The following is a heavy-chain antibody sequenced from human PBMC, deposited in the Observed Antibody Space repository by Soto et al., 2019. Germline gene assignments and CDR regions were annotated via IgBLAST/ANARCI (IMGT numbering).Heavy chain of an antibody. V-gene: IGHV4-59*01. CDR2: IFYSGSF. J-gene: IGHJ4*02. CDR1: GGSLSSYY. D-gene: IGHD4-17*01. Sequence: SETLSLTCGVSGGSLSSYYWGWIRQSPGKGLEWIGSIFYSGSFNHNPSLKSRATISLDTSKNQFSLKLTSVTAADTAVYYCASFFYGDYGAGFDVWGQGTQVTVSS. CDR3: ASFFYGDYGAGFDV.